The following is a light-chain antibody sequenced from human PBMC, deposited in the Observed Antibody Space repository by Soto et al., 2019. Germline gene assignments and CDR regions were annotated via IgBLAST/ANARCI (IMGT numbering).Light chain of an antibody. CDR3: QQSYSTLFT. J-gene: IGKJ3*01. Sequence: DIQMTQSPSSLSASVGDRVTITCRASQTIIRYLNWYQQKPGRAPNLLIYAASSLQSGVPSRFSGSGSGTEFTLTISSLQPEDFATYYCQQSYSTLFTFGPGTKVDSK. V-gene: IGKV1-39*01. CDR2: AAS. CDR1: QTIIRY.